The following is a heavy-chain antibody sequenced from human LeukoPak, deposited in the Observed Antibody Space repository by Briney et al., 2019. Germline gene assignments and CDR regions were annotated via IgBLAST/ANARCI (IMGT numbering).Heavy chain of an antibody. D-gene: IGHD6-13*01. CDR3: AASSSWPFDY. CDR1: GGSCSGYY. Sequence: SETLSLTCAVYGGSCSGYYWGWIRQPPGKGLEWIGEINHSGSTNYNPSLKSRVTISVDTSKNQFSLKLSSVTAADTAVYYCAASSSWPFDYWGQGTLVTVSS. J-gene: IGHJ4*02. CDR2: INHSGST. V-gene: IGHV4-34*01.